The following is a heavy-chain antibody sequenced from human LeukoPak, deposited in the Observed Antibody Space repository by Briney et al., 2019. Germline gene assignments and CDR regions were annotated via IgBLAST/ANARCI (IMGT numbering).Heavy chain of an antibody. CDR2: IYYSGST. CDR1: GGSINSYY. Sequence: SETLSLTCTVSGGSINSYYWSWIRQPPGKGLEWIGYIYYSGSTNYNPSLKSRVTISVDTSKNQFSLKLSSVTAADTAVYYCARANYDYVWGSYRPVFDYWGQGTLVTVSS. D-gene: IGHD3-16*02. V-gene: IGHV4-59*01. CDR3: ARANYDYVWGSYRPVFDY. J-gene: IGHJ4*02.